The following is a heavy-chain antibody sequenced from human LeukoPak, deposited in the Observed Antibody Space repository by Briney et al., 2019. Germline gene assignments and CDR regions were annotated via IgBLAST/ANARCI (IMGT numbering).Heavy chain of an antibody. Sequence: SETLSLTCAVYGGSFSGYYWSWIRQPPGKGLEWIGEINHSGSTNYNPSLKSRVTISVDTSKNQFSLKLSSATAADTAVYYCARGFYSGYYFDYWGQGTLVTVSS. D-gene: IGHD3-3*01. J-gene: IGHJ4*02. CDR2: INHSGST. V-gene: IGHV4-34*01. CDR1: GGSFSGYY. CDR3: ARGFYSGYYFDY.